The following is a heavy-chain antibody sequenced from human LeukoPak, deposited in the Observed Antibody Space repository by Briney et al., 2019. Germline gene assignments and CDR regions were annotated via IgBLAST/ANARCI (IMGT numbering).Heavy chain of an antibody. D-gene: IGHD2-2*01. CDR2: MNPNSANT. V-gene: IGHV1-8*01. J-gene: IGHJ6*02. CDR1: GYTFSNYD. Sequence: ASVNVSCKASGYTFSNYDINWVRQATGQGLEWMGWMNPNSANTGYAQKFQGRVTMTRNTSINTAYMELSSLRSEDTAVYYCPRGGTRYCTSTSCSDYYFYGLDVWGQGTTVTVSS. CDR3: PRGGTRYCTSTSCSDYYFYGLDV.